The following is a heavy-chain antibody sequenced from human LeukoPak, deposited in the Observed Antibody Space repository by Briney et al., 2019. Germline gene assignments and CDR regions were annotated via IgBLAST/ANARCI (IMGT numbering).Heavy chain of an antibody. CDR1: GFTFSSYE. J-gene: IGHJ4*02. CDR2: ISSSSSYI. V-gene: IGHV3-21*01. CDR3: ARGVELWLDY. D-gene: IGHD5-18*01. Sequence: GGSLRLSCAASGFTFSSYEMNWVRQAPGKGLEWVSSISSSSSYIYYADSVKGRFTTSRDNAKNSLYLQMNSLRAGDTAVYYCARGVELWLDYWGQGTLVTVSS.